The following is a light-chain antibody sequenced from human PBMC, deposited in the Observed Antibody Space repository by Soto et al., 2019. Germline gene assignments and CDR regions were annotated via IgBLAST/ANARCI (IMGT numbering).Light chain of an antibody. CDR2: YDS. Sequence: SYELTQPPSVSVAPGKTATTTCGGNNLGSKNVHWYQQRPGQAPVMVIYYDSDRPSGIPERFSGSNSGNTATLIITRVEAGDEADYHCQVWDSSSDHVVFGGGTKLTVL. V-gene: IGLV3-21*04. J-gene: IGLJ2*01. CDR3: QVWDSSSDHVV. CDR1: NLGSKN.